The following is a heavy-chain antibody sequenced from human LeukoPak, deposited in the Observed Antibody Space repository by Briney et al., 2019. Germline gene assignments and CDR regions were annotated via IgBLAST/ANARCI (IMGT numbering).Heavy chain of an antibody. CDR2: IKQDGSEK. CDR3: ARRRDSSGYYYSYYFDY. CDR1: GFTFSSYW. Sequence: GGSLRLSCAASGFTFSSYWMSWVSQAPGKGLEWVANIKQDGSEKYYVDSVKGRFTISRDNAKNSLYLQMNSLRAEDTAVYYCARRRDSSGYYYSYYFDYWGQGTLVTVSS. J-gene: IGHJ4*02. D-gene: IGHD3-22*01. V-gene: IGHV3-7*01.